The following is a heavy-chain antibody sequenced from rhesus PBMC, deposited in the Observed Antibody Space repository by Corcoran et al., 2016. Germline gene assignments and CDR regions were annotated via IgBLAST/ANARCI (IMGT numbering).Heavy chain of an antibody. CDR1: GFSFSSSA. CDR2: IRSKSNNHET. CDR3: ARWGAAAGTGVY. D-gene: IGHD6-25*01. V-gene: IGHV3-118*01. Sequence: EVQLVESGGGLVQPGGSLRLSCGASGFSFSSSAVYWVRQASGKGLEWVGRIRSKSNNHETGYAAAVEGRFTISRDDSKNTAYLQMDSLKTEDTAVYYCARWGAAAGTGVYWGQGVLVTVSS. J-gene: IGHJ4*01.